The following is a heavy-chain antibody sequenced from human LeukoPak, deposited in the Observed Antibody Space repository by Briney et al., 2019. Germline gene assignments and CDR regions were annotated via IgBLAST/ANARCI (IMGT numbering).Heavy chain of an antibody. CDR1: GFTFSNSW. CDR3: ARDYASGSYVDY. D-gene: IGHD3-10*01. V-gene: IGHV3-7*01. J-gene: IGHJ4*02. CDR2: IKHDGSEK. Sequence: GGSLRLSCAASGFTFSNSWMSWVRQAPGKGLEWVANIKHDGSEKYYVDSVKGRFTISRDNAKNSLYQQVNSLRAEDTAVYYCARDYASGSYVDYWGQGTLVTVSS.